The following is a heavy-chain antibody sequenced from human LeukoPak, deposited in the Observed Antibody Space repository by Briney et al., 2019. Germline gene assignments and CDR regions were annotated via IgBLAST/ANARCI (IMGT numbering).Heavy chain of an antibody. V-gene: IGHV3-53*01. CDR1: GFTVTSNY. CDR3: ARVPNDYYYYFDL. J-gene: IGHJ2*01. Sequence: PGGSLRLSCAASGFTVTSNYMSWVRQAPGRGLEWVSLINTDGDGRTYYADSVKGRLTISRDNSKNTVYLQMNSLRAEDTAVYYCARVPNDYYYYFDLWGRGTLVTVSS. CDR2: INTDGDGRT. D-gene: IGHD4-11*01.